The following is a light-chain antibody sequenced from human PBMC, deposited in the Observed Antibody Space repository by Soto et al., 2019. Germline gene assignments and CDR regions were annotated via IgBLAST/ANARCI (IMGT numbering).Light chain of an antibody. CDR2: GNS. CDR3: PAYDSSLSGWV. CDR1: SSNIGAGYD. Sequence: QSVLTQPPSVSGAPGQRVTISCTGSSSNIGAGYDVYWYQQLPGTAPKLLIYGNSNRPSGVPDRFSGSKSGTSASLAITGLQAEDEADYYCPAYDSSLSGWVFGGGTKLTVL. J-gene: IGLJ3*02. V-gene: IGLV1-40*01.